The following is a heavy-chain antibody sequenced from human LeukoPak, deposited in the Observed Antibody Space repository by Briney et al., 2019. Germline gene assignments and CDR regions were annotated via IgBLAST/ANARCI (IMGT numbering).Heavy chain of an antibody. D-gene: IGHD1-1*01. V-gene: IGHV4-34*01. J-gene: IGHJ3*02. CDR3: ARGGGDWNDAYQNAFDI. Sequence: SETLSLTCAVYGGSFSGSYWSWIRQSPGKGLEWIGEIIHSGSTTYNPSLKSRVTISIDTSKNQFSLKLSSVTAVDTAVYYCARGGGDWNDAYQNAFDIWDQGTMGTVSS. CDR2: IIHSGST. CDR1: GGSFSGSY.